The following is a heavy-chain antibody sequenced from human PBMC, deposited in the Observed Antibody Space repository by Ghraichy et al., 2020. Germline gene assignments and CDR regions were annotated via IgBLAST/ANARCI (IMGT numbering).Heavy chain of an antibody. D-gene: IGHD3-3*01. Sequence: GESLNISCAASGFTFSSYSMNWVRQAPGKGLEWVSSISSSSSYIYYADSVKGRFTISRDNAKNSLYLQMNSLRAEDTAVYYCAREPERRFLEWLGPHYYYSGMDVWGQGTTVTVSS. J-gene: IGHJ6*02. CDR1: GFTFSSYS. V-gene: IGHV3-21*01. CDR2: ISSSSSYI. CDR3: AREPERRFLEWLGPHYYYSGMDV.